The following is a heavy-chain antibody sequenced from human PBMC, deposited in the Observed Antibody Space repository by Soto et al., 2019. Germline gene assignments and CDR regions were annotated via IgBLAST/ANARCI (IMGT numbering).Heavy chain of an antibody. V-gene: IGHV4-59*01. J-gene: IGHJ4*02. Sequence: QVQLQESGPGLVKPSETLSLTCTVSGASITTYYWRWFRQPPGQGLESLGYIYHTGVTNSNPSLRGRLSISIDTAKNQFSLKLSSVTSADTSIYYCARTARVPDFWGPGILVTVSS. CDR2: IYHTGVT. CDR1: GASITTYY. D-gene: IGHD2-2*01. CDR3: ARTARVPDF.